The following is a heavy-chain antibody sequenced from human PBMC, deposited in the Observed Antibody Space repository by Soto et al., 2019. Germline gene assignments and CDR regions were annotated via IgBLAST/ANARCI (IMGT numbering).Heavy chain of an antibody. CDR1: GFTVSSNY. D-gene: IGHD3-10*01. J-gene: IGHJ4*02. Sequence: GGSLRLSCAASGFTVSSNYMSWVRPAPGKGLEWVSVIYSGGSTYYADSVKGRFTISRDNSKNTLYLQMNSLRAEDTAVYYCAAFGELLYFPLDYWGQGTLVTVSS. CDR3: AAFGELLYFPLDY. CDR2: IYSGGST. V-gene: IGHV3-66*01.